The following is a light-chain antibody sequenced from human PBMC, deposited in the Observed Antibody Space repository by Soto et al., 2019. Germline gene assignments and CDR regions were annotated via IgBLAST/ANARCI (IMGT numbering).Light chain of an antibody. CDR2: KAS. J-gene: IGKJ1*01. CDR1: QSISSW. CDR3: QQYDSFPRT. Sequence: DIQMTQSPSTLSASVGDRVTITCRASQSISSWLAWYQQKPGKAPKLLIYKASSLERGVPSRFSGSGSGTEFTLSISSLQPDDFATYYCQQYDSFPRTFGQGTKVEIK. V-gene: IGKV1-5*03.